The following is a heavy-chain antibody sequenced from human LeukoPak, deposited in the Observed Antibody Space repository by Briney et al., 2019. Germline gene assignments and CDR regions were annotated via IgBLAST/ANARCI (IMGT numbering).Heavy chain of an antibody. CDR1: GYTFTSYY. Sequence: ASVKVSCKASGYTFTSYYMHWVRQPPGQGLEWMGIINPSGGSTSYAQKFQGRVSMTRDMSTSTVYMELSSLRSEDTAVYYCARGGDYYDSSGPYPYYFDYWGQGTLVTVSS. V-gene: IGHV1-46*01. D-gene: IGHD3-22*01. CDR3: ARGGDYYDSSGPYPYYFDY. CDR2: INPSGGST. J-gene: IGHJ4*02.